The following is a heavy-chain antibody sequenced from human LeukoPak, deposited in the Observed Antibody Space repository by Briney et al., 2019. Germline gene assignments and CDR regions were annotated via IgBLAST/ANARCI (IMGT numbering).Heavy chain of an antibody. CDR2: ISYDGSNK. V-gene: IGHV3-30*18. D-gene: IGHD6-19*01. Sequence: GGSLRLSCAASALTFSSYGMHWVRQAPGKGLEWVAVISYDGSNKYYADSVKGRFTISRDNSKNTLYLQMNSLRAEDTAVYYCAQDFEPVAGTSSSYYFDYWGQGTLVTVSS. CDR3: AQDFEPVAGTSSSYYFDY. J-gene: IGHJ4*02. CDR1: ALTFSSYG.